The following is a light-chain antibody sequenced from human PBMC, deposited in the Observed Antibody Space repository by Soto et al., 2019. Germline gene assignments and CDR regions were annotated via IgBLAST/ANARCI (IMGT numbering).Light chain of an antibody. J-gene: IGLJ2*01. V-gene: IGLV2-11*01. CDR2: DVS. CDR3: CSYAGRYIVV. Sequence: QSALTQPRSVSGSPGHSVAISCTGTSSDVGGYTYVAWYRQYPGKAPKLMLYDVSKRPSGVPDRFSGSKSGNTASLTISGLQAEDEADYYCCSYAGRYIVVCGGGTKVTVL. CDR1: SSDVGGYTY.